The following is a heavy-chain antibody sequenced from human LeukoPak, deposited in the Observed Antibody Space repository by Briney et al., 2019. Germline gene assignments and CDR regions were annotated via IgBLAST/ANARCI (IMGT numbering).Heavy chain of an antibody. D-gene: IGHD4-23*01. CDR2: IYYSGST. Sequence: SETLSPTCTVSVNSISRSFDYWGWLRQPPGKGLEWIATIYYSGSTYYNPSLKSRVTISVDTSKNQFSLKLTSVTAADTAVYYCARSYGGHSVCDAFDIWGQGTMVTVSS. J-gene: IGHJ3*02. CDR3: ARSYGGHSVCDAFDI. CDR1: VNSISRSFDY. V-gene: IGHV4-39*01.